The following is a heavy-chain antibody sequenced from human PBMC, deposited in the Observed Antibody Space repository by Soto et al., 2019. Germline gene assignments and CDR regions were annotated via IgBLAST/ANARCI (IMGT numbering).Heavy chain of an antibody. D-gene: IGHD2-2*01. J-gene: IGHJ4*02. V-gene: IGHV5-10-1*01. CDR2: IDPAHSSA. Sequence: PGESLKISWDGSGYTFFSFWIGWVRQVRGKGLEWVGRIDPAHSSATYIPTFQGHVTISADRSTRSAYLQWRSLRASDTAIYFCARRYCSRADCYSDSWGQGSLVTVSS. CDR3: ARRYCSRADCYSDS. CDR1: GYTFFSFW.